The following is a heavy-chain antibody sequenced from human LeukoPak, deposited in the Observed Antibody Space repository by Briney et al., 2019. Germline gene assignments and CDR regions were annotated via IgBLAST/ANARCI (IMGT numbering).Heavy chain of an antibody. J-gene: IGHJ4*02. CDR1: GYTFTSYG. CDR3: ARSHSDWYVNTAGH. Sequence: GASVKVSCKASGYTFTSYGISWVRQAPGQGLEWMGWISAYNGNTNYAQKLQGRVTMTTDTSTSTAYMELRSLRSDDTAVYYCARSHSDWYVNTAGHWGQGTLVTVSS. CDR2: ISAYNGNT. D-gene: IGHD6-19*01. V-gene: IGHV1-18*01.